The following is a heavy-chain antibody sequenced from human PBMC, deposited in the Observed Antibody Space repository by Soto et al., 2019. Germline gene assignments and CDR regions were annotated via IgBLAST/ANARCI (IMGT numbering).Heavy chain of an antibody. CDR3: AKDKLVAVAGLYYYYGMDV. V-gene: IGHV3-9*01. D-gene: IGHD6-19*01. J-gene: IGHJ6*02. Sequence: PGGSLRLSCAASGFTFDDYAMHWVRQAPGKGLEWVSGISWNSGSIGYADSVKGRLTISRDNAKNSLYLQMNSLRAEDTALYYCAKDKLVAVAGLYYYYGMDVWGQGTTVTVSS. CDR1: GFTFDDYA. CDR2: ISWNSGSI.